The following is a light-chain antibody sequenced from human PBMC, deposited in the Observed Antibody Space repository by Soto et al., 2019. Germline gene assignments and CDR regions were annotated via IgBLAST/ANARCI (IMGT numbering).Light chain of an antibody. CDR2: DAS. Sequence: IVVTQSAAKVSLSPCGRATLSCRASQSVSSYLAWYQQKPGQAPRLLIYDASTRATGIPARFSGSGSGTDFTLTISSLDPEDFAVYYCQQRSDWPLTFGGGTKVDIK. J-gene: IGKJ4*01. CDR1: QSVSSY. V-gene: IGKV3-11*01. CDR3: QQRSDWPLT.